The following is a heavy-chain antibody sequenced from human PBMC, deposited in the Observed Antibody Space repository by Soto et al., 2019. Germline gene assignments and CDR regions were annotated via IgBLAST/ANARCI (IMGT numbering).Heavy chain of an antibody. CDR3: AREEYSSSYGMDV. Sequence: GESLKISCKGSGYIFTSYWISWFRQMPGKGLEWMGRIDPSDSYTNYSPSFQGHVTISADKSISTAYLQWSSLKASDTAMYYCAREEYSSSYGMDVWGQGTTVTVSS. V-gene: IGHV5-10-1*01. CDR2: IDPSDSYT. J-gene: IGHJ6*02. D-gene: IGHD6-6*01. CDR1: GYIFTSYW.